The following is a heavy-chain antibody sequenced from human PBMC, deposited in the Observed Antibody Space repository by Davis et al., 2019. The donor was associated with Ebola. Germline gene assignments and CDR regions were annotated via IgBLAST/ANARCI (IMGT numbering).Heavy chain of an antibody. CDR2: IYSGGST. J-gene: IGHJ6*02. D-gene: IGHD5-12*01. V-gene: IGHV3-53*01. CDR3: ARDRIVATIYYGMDV. Sequence: PGGSLRLSCAASGFTVSSNYMSWVRQAPGKGLEWVSVIYSGGSTYYADSVKGRFTISRDNSKNTLYLQMNSLRAEDTAVYYCARDRIVATIYYGMDVWGQGTTVTVSS. CDR1: GFTVSSNY.